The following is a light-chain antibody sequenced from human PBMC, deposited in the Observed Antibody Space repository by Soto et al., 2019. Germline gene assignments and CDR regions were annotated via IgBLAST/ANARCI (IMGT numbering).Light chain of an antibody. CDR2: DVS. Sequence: EIVLPQSPATLSLSPGDRATISCRASKSVGKYLAWYQQKPGQLPRLLIDDVSNRATGIPARFSGTGSGTDFTLTISTLEHEDVAVYYCQQCSNLPTFGGGTKVEIK. V-gene: IGKV3-11*01. CDR1: KSVGKY. CDR3: QQCSNLPT. J-gene: IGKJ4*01.